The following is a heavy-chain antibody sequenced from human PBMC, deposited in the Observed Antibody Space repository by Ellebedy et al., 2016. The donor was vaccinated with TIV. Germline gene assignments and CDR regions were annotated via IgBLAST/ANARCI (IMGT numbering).Heavy chain of an antibody. CDR3: ARVPGYSSGWYYEGNYGMDV. Sequence: ASVKVSCXASGYTFTGYYMHWVRQAPGQGLEWMGWINPNSGGTNYAQKFQGRVTMTRDTSISTAYMELSRLRSDDTAVYYCARVPGYSSGWYYEGNYGMDVWGQGTTVTVSS. D-gene: IGHD6-19*01. J-gene: IGHJ6*02. V-gene: IGHV1-2*02. CDR1: GYTFTGYY. CDR2: INPNSGGT.